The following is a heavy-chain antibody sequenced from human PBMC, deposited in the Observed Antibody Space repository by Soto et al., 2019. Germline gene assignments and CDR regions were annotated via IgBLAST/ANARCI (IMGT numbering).Heavy chain of an antibody. CDR3: ARGSGYYSAVDY. J-gene: IGHJ4*02. CDR1: GGSISSGDYY. D-gene: IGHD3-22*01. Sequence: QVQLQESGPGLVKPSQTLSLTCTVSGGSISSGDYYWSWIRQPPGKGLEWIGYIYYSGISYHNPSLMSRFSISVDTSKNLFSLKLSSVTAADTAVYYCARGSGYYSAVDYWGQGTLVTVSS. V-gene: IGHV4-30-4*01. CDR2: IYYSGIS.